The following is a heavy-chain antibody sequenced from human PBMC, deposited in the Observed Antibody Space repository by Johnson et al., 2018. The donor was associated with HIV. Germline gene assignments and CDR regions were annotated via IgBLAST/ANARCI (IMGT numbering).Heavy chain of an antibody. Sequence: VQLVESGGGVVQPGRSLRLSCEASGFTFSSHAMHWVRQAPGKGLEWVAVISYDGSNKYYADSVKGRFTISRDNSKNTLYLQMNSLRAEDTAVYYCARWVMVRGREAFDIWGQGTMVTVSS. D-gene: IGHD3-10*01. CDR3: ARWVMVRGREAFDI. J-gene: IGHJ3*02. V-gene: IGHV3-30*14. CDR2: ISYDGSNK. CDR1: GFTFSSHA.